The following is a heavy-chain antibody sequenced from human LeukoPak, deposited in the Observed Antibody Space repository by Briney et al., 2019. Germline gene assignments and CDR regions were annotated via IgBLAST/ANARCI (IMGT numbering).Heavy chain of an antibody. CDR2: INPSGGST. V-gene: IGHV1-46*01. J-gene: IGHJ4*02. Sequence: GASVKVPCKASGYTFTSYYMHWVRQAPGQGLEWMGIINPSGGSTSYAQKFQGRVTMTRDTSTSTVYMELSSLRSEDTAVYYCARGGYSSGWWKGVFDYWGQGTLVTVSS. CDR1: GYTFTSYY. CDR3: ARGGYSSGWWKGVFDY. D-gene: IGHD6-19*01.